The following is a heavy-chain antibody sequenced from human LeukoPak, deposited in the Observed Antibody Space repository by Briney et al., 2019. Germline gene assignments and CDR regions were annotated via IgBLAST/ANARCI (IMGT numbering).Heavy chain of an antibody. D-gene: IGHD3-10*01. J-gene: IGHJ4*02. CDR1: GFTFDDYT. Sequence: GGSLRLSCAASGFTFDDYTMHWVRQAPGKGLEWVSLISWDGGSTYYADSVKGRSTISRDNSKNSLYLQMNSLRTEDTALYYCAKDKFSGGSGSYYSGYFDYWGQGTLVTVSS. CDR2: ISWDGGST. V-gene: IGHV3-43*01. CDR3: AKDKFSGGSGSYYSGYFDY.